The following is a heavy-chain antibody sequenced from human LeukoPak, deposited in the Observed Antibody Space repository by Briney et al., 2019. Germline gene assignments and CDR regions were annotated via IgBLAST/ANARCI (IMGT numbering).Heavy chain of an antibody. CDR3: SGWMDY. CDR2: ISGSGDNT. J-gene: IGHJ4*02. CDR1: GFTFSSYS. V-gene: IGHV3-23*01. Sequence: GGSLRLSCAASGFTFSSYSMNWVRQAPGKGLEWVSSISGSGDNTYYADSVKGRFTISRDNDNNILYLQMNSLRAEDTAVYYCSGWMDYWGQGTLVTVSS. D-gene: IGHD6-19*01.